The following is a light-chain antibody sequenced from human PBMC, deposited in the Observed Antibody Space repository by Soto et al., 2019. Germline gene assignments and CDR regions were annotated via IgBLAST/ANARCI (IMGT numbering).Light chain of an antibody. CDR3: QQTYSTPPIT. Sequence: DIQMTQSPSSLSASVGDRFTITCRASQSIRRYLNWYQQKPGKGHKVMIYAASSLQSGVPSRFRGSGSGTAFTLTISSLQPEDFATYYCQQTYSTPPITFGQGTRLEIK. CDR1: QSIRRY. CDR2: AAS. J-gene: IGKJ5*01. V-gene: IGKV1-39*01.